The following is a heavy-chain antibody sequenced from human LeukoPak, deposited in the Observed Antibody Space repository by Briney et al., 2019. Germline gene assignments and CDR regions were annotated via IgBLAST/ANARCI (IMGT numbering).Heavy chain of an antibody. CDR1: GYTFTGYY. V-gene: IGHV1-2*02. Sequence: GASVKVSCKASGYTFTGYYMHWVRQAPGQGLEWMGWINPNSGGTNYAQKFQGRVTMTRDTSTSTVYMELSSLRSEDTAVYYCARCLRRSSGSYGSGYWGQGTLVTVSS. J-gene: IGHJ4*02. CDR2: INPNSGGT. D-gene: IGHD1-26*01. CDR3: ARCLRRSSGSYGSGY.